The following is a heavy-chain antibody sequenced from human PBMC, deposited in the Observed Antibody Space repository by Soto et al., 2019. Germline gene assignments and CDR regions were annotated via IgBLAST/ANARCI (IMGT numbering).Heavy chain of an antibody. J-gene: IGHJ6*02. Sequence: ASVKVSCKASGGTFSSYAISWVRQAPGQGLEWMGGIIPIFGTANYAQKFQGRVTITADKSTSTAYMELSSLRSEDTAVYYCARGRGGVVTAIQYYYGMDVWGQGTTVTVSS. CDR2: IIPIFGTA. D-gene: IGHD2-21*02. CDR1: GGTFSSYA. V-gene: IGHV1-69*06. CDR3: ARGRGGVVTAIQYYYGMDV.